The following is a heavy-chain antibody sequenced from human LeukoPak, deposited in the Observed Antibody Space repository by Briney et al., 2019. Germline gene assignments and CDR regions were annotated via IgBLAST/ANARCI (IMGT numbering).Heavy chain of an antibody. Sequence: PGRSLRLSCTASGFTFGDYAMSWVRQAPGKGLEWVGFIRIKVYGGTTEYAASVKGRFTISRDDSKSIAYLQMNSLKTEDTAVYYCTRDLSPAYCGGDCYYFDYWGQGTLVTVFS. D-gene: IGHD2-21*02. CDR3: TRDLSPAYCGGDCYYFDY. CDR2: IRIKVYGGTT. CDR1: GFTFGDYA. V-gene: IGHV3-49*04. J-gene: IGHJ4*02.